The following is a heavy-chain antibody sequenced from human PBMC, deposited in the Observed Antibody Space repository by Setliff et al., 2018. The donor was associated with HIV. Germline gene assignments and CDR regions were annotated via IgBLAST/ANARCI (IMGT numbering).Heavy chain of an antibody. CDR2: IRYDGSNK. V-gene: IGHV3-30*02. D-gene: IGHD4-17*01. Sequence: GGSLRLSCAASGFTFSSYGMHWVRQAPGKGLEWVAFIRYDGSNKYYADSVQGRFTISRDNSKNTLYLQMNSLRAEDTAVYYCAKDRTSYGDYVLGPSFDLWGRGTLVTVSS. J-gene: IGHJ2*01. CDR3: AKDRTSYGDYVLGPSFDL. CDR1: GFTFSSYG.